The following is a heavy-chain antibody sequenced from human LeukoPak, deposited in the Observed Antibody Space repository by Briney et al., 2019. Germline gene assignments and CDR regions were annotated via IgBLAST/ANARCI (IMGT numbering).Heavy chain of an antibody. CDR1: GFSISSDGYY. D-gene: IGHD2-2*01. CDR2: IYYSGST. CDR3: ARRIVVVPAATDYFDY. Sequence: SRTLSLTCTVSGFSISSDGYYWSWLRQRPGMGLEWIVYIYYSGSTYDNPSLKSRVTIPVDTSKNQFSLKLSSVTAADTAVYYCARRIVVVPAATDYFDYWGQGTLVTVSS. J-gene: IGHJ4*02. V-gene: IGHV4-31*03.